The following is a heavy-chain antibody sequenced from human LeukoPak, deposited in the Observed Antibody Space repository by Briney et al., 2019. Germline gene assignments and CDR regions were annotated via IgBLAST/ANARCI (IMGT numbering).Heavy chain of an antibody. Sequence: GGSLRLSCTVSGFTVSSNSMSWVRQAPGKGLEWGSFIYSDNTHYSDSVKGRFTISRDNSKTTLYLQMNSLRAEDTAVYYCARRAGAYSHPYDYWGQGTLVTVSS. D-gene: IGHD4/OR15-4a*01. CDR1: GFTVSSNS. J-gene: IGHJ4*02. CDR2: IYSDNT. V-gene: IGHV3-53*01. CDR3: ARRAGAYSHPYDY.